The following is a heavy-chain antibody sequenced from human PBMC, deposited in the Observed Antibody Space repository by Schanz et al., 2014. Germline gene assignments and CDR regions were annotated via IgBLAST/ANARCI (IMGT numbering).Heavy chain of an antibody. D-gene: IGHD1-1*01. CDR1: GGSFSGYY. V-gene: IGHV4-34*12. CDR2: VLYSGST. J-gene: IGHJ2*01. Sequence: QVQLQQWGAGLLKPSETLSLTCAVYGGSFSGYYWSWIRQFPGKGLELIGYVLYSGSTHYNPSLKSRVSISVDTYKNQFSRTLTSLTAADTAVYYCARDTTWRLDLWGRGTLVTVSS. CDR3: ARDTTWRLDL.